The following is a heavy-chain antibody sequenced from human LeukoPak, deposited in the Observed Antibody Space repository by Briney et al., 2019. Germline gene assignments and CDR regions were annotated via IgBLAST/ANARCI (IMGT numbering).Heavy chain of an antibody. Sequence: GGSLRLSCAASGFIFSRYSMNWARQAPGKGLEWVSSISSSSSYIYYADSVKGRFTISRDNAKNSLYLQMNSLRAEDTAVYYCASTLGYCSSSSCQIFDYWGQGTLVTVSS. J-gene: IGHJ4*02. V-gene: IGHV3-21*01. D-gene: IGHD2-15*01. CDR3: ASTLGYCSSSSCQIFDY. CDR1: GFIFSRYS. CDR2: ISSSSSYI.